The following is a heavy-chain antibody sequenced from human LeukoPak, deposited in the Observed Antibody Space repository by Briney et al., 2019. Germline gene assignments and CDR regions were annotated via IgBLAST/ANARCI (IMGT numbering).Heavy chain of an antibody. Sequence: TGGSLRLSCAGSGFPFSSSAMSWVRQIPANGLEWVSSITGDGVTTYYADSVKGRFTISRDNSKNVLFLQMNSLGAEDSASYFCAKERRRVDTSMIRSYYFDYWGQGTPDTVSS. CDR2: ITGDGVTT. D-gene: IGHD3-16*01. CDR3: AKERRRVDTSMIRSYYFDY. V-gene: IGHV3-23*01. J-gene: IGHJ4*02. CDR1: GFPFSSSA.